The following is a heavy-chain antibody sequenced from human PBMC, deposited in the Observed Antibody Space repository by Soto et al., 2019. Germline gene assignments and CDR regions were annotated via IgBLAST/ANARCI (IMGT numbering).Heavy chain of an antibody. CDR3: ARGRTGTLDY. CDR1: GFTFSSYS. J-gene: IGHJ4*02. V-gene: IGHV3-21*01. Sequence: EVQLVESGGGLVKPGGSLRLSCAASGFTFSSYSMNWVRQAPGKGLEWVSSISSSSSYIYYADSVKGRFTISRDNAKNPLYLQMNSLRAEDTAVYYCARGRTGTLDYGGQGTLVTVPS. D-gene: IGHD1-1*01. CDR2: ISSSSSYI.